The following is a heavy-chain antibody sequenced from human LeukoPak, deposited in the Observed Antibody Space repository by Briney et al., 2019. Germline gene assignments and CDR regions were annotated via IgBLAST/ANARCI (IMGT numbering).Heavy chain of an antibody. J-gene: IGHJ4*02. Sequence: GGSLRLSCAASGFTFSTYWMHWVRQAPGKGLGWVSRINSDGTTTNYADSVKGRFTISRDNAKNTLYLQMNTLRVEDTAVYYCARAGWYRWDYWGQGTLVTVSS. V-gene: IGHV3-74*01. CDR1: GFTFSTYW. CDR3: ARAGWYRWDY. CDR2: INSDGTTT. D-gene: IGHD6-19*01.